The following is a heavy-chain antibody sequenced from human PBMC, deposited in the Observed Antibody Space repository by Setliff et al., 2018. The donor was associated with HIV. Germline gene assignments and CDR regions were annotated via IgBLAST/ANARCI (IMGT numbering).Heavy chain of an antibody. D-gene: IGHD3-22*01. Sequence: LSLTCTVSGFSFSQYGMHWVRQAPGKGLQWVAVMWYDGSKKYYADSVKGRFTISRDNSKNTLYLQMNSLRAEDTATYYCAKVGLYDSFGYANGLPDAFDTWGQGTMVTVSS. J-gene: IGHJ3*02. CDR2: MWYDGSKK. V-gene: IGHV3-33*06. CDR1: GFSFSQYG. CDR3: AKVGLYDSFGYANGLPDAFDT.